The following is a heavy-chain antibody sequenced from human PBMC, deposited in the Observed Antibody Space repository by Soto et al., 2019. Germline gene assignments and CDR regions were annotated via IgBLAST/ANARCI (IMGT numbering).Heavy chain of an antibody. V-gene: IGHV1-69*01. D-gene: IGHD2-2*01. CDR2: IIPISETT. Sequence: QVQLVQSGAEVKKPGSSVKVSCKASGGTFSSYAISWVRQAPGQGLEWMGGIIPISETTNYAQKFQGRVTLTADESKRTAYMELSRLRSEDTAVYYCARSQGSSTSLEVYYYYYYGMDVWGQGTTVTVSS. J-gene: IGHJ6*02. CDR3: ARSQGSSTSLEVYYYYYYGMDV. CDR1: GGTFSSYA.